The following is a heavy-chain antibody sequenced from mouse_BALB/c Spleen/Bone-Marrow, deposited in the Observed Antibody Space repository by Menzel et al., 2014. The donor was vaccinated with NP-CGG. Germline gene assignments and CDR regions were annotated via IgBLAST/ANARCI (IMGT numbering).Heavy chain of an antibody. CDR3: ARELVRGMDY. CDR2: INPGSGGV. J-gene: IGHJ4*01. Sequence: VHLVESGAELVRPGTSVKVSCKASGYAFTNYWIEWIKQRPGQGLEWIGVINPGSGGVNYNEKFKGKATLTADKSSSTAYMQLSSLTSDDSAAYFCARELVRGMDYWGQGTSVTVSS. V-gene: IGHV1-54*01. D-gene: IGHD1-1*01. CDR1: GYAFTNYW.